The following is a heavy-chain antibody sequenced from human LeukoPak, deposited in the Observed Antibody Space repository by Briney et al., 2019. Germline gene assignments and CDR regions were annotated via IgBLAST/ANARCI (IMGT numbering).Heavy chain of an antibody. J-gene: IGHJ5*02. V-gene: IGHV3-48*03. D-gene: IGHD6-13*01. Sequence: GGSLRLSCAASGFTFSNYELNWVRQAPGKGLEWVSYISHSGRTIYSADSVKGRFTISRDNAKNSLYLQMNSLRAEDTAVYYCARGVCSSWAGWFDPWGQGTLVTVSS. CDR1: GFTFSNYE. CDR3: ARGVCSSWAGWFDP. CDR2: ISHSGRTI.